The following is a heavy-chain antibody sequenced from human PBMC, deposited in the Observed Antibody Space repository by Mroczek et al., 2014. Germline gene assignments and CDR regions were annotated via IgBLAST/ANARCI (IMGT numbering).Heavy chain of an antibody. V-gene: IGHV3-53*01. Sequence: VQLVESGGGLIQPGGSLRLSCAASGFTVSSNYMSWVRQAPGKGLEWVSVIYSGGSTYYADSVKGRFTISRDNSKNTLYLQMNSLRAEDTAVYYCAREEWFGELPISTRHSYGMDVWGQGTTVTVSS. J-gene: IGHJ6*01. D-gene: IGHD3-10*01. CDR1: GFTVSSNY. CDR2: IYSGGST. CDR3: AREEWFGELPISTRHSYGMDV.